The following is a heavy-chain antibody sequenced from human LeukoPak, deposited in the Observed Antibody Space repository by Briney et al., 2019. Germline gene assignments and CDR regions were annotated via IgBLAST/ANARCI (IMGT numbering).Heavy chain of an antibody. J-gene: IGHJ4*02. CDR2: ISGSGGST. V-gene: IGHV3-23*01. Sequence: GGSLRLSCAASGFTFSSYAMSWVRQAPGKGLEWVSAISGSGGSTYYADSVKGRFTISRDNSKNTLYLQMNSLRAEDTAVYYCANVVAATRGRDYWGQGTLVTVSS. D-gene: IGHD2-15*01. CDR3: ANVVAATRGRDY. CDR1: GFTFSSYA.